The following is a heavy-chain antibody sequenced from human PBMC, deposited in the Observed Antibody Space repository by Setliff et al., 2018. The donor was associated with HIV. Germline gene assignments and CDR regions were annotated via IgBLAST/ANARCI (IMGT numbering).Heavy chain of an antibody. CDR2: IYYSGST. J-gene: IGHJ4*01. V-gene: IGHV4-39*01. CDR3: ARLDYYNFWSGYWTDY. D-gene: IGHD3-3*01. CDR1: GGSIRATSYY. Sequence: PSETLSLTCTVSGGSIRATSYYWGWIRQPPGKGLEWIGSIYYSGSTKYNPSLESRVTISLDMSKNQFSLKLNSVTAADTATYYCARLDYYNFWSGYWTDYWGHGTLVTVSS.